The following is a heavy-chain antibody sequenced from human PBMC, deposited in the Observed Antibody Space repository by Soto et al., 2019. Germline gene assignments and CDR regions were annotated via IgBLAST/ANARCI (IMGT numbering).Heavy chain of an antibody. Sequence: LSLTCAISGDSVSSNSAAWNWIRQSPSRGLEWLGRTYYRSRWYNDYAVSVKSRITVNPDTSKNQFSLQLTSVTPEDTAVYYCAGTTSHYWYYMDVWGKGTTVTISS. CDR3: AGTTSHYWYYMDV. CDR1: GDSVSSNSAA. D-gene: IGHD1-7*01. V-gene: IGHV6-1*01. J-gene: IGHJ6*03. CDR2: TYYRSRWYN.